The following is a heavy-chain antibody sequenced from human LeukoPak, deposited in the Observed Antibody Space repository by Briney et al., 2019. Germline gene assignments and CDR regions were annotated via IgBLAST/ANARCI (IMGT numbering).Heavy chain of an antibody. CDR1: GGSINNYW. D-gene: IGHD2-15*01. CDR3: ARYCSGGDCYSKALDY. V-gene: IGHV4-59*01. J-gene: IGHJ4*02. Sequence: PSETLSLTCSVSGGSINNYWWNWIRQPPGKGLEWIGYIYYSGSTSYNPSLKSRLTISVDTFLNQFSLKLNSVTAADTAVYYCARYCSGGDCYSKALDYWGQGILVTVSS. CDR2: IYYSGST.